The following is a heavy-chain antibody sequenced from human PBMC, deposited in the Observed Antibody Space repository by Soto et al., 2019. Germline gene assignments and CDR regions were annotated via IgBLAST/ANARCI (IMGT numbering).Heavy chain of an antibody. CDR2: IIPIFGTA. CDR3: ARGGSSSKYYYYYGMDV. Sequence: SVKVSCKASGCTFSSYAISWVRQAPGQGLEWMGGIIPIFGTANYAQKFQGRVTITADESTSTAYMELSSLRSEDTAVYYCARGGSSSKYYYYYGMDVWGQGTTVTVSS. CDR1: GCTFSSYA. D-gene: IGHD1-26*01. V-gene: IGHV1-69*13. J-gene: IGHJ6*02.